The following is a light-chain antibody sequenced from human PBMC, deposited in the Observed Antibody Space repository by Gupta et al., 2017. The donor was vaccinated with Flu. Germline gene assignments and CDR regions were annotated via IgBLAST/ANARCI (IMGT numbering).Light chain of an antibody. Sequence: EIVLTQSPGTLSLSLGERATLSCRASQTVSSFYLAWYQQRPGQAPRLLISGASRRATDIPDRFSGSGSGTDFTLTISRLEPEDFAVYYWQHDDTSPLFGPGTKVDIK. CDR1: QTVSSFY. CDR2: GAS. CDR3: QHDDTSPL. V-gene: IGKV3-20*01. J-gene: IGKJ3*01.